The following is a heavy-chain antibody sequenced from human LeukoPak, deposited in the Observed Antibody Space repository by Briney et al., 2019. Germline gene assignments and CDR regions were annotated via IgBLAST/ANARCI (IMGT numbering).Heavy chain of an antibody. J-gene: IGHJ4*02. CDR3: AREGGPYRPLDY. V-gene: IGHV4-4*02. CDR1: GGSITNTNY. Sequence: PSGTLSLTCGVSGGSITNTNYWTWVRQPPGKGLEWIGEVNLQGSTNYNPSLMGRVAISVDTSENHISLQLASVTAADTAVYYCAREGGPYRPLDYSGQGTLVTVSS. CDR2: VNLQGST.